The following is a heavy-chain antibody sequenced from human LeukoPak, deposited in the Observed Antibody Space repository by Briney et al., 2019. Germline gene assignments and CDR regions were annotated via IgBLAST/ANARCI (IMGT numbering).Heavy chain of an antibody. D-gene: IGHD3-22*01. CDR1: GFTFSSYS. J-gene: IGHJ4*02. V-gene: IGHV3-21*01. Sequence: GGSLRLSCAASGFTFSSYSMNWVRQAPGKGLEWVSSISSSSSYIYYADSVKGRFTISRDNARNSLYLQMNSLRAEDTAVYYCARDPAMQTWLSAYYFDYWGQGTQVSVSS. CDR2: ISSSSSYI. CDR3: ARDPAMQTWLSAYYFDY.